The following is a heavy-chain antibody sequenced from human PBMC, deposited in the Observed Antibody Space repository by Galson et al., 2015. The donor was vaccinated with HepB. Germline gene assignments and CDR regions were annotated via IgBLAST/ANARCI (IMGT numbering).Heavy chain of an antibody. J-gene: IGHJ4*02. CDR1: GFTFSNYG. V-gene: IGHV3-23*01. CDR2: IRGSGFNT. CDR3: ARATGSAAWYNFDY. D-gene: IGHD6-13*01. Sequence: SLRLSCAASGFTFSNYGVSWVRQAPGKGLEWVSGIRGSGFNTYYGDSVKGRFTISRDTSKNTVYLQMSSLRAEDTALYYCARATGSAAWYNFDYWGQGTLVTVSS.